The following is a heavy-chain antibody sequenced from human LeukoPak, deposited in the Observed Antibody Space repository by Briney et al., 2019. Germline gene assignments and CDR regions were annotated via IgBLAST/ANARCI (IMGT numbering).Heavy chain of an antibody. J-gene: IGHJ4*02. Sequence: ASETLSLTCAVYGGSFSGYYWSWIRQPPGKGLEWIGEINHSGSTNYNPSLKSRVTISVDTSKNQFSLKLSSVTAADTAVYYCARRGITIFGVAPSRRTFDYWGQGTLVTVSS. V-gene: IGHV4-34*01. D-gene: IGHD3-3*01. CDR2: INHSGST. CDR1: GGSFSGYY. CDR3: ARRGITIFGVAPSRRTFDY.